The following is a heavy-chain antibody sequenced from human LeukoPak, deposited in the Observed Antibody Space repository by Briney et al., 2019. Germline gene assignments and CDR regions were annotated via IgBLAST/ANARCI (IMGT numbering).Heavy chain of an antibody. CDR3: ARDRHCSSTSCYEGFWFDP. CDR1: GGTFSSYT. Sequence: SSVKVSCKASGGTFSSYTISWARQAPGQGLEWMGGIIPIFGTANYAQKFQGRVTITADESTSTAYMELSSLRSEDTAVYYCARDRHCSSTSCYEGFWFDPWGQGTLVTVSS. J-gene: IGHJ5*02. CDR2: IIPIFGTA. V-gene: IGHV1-69*01. D-gene: IGHD2-2*01.